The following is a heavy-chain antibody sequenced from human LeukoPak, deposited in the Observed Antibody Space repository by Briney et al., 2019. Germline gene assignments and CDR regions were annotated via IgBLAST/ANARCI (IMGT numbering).Heavy chain of an antibody. D-gene: IGHD2-2*02. CDR3: ARGRGYCSSTSCYKYYYYMDV. CDR1: GGSFCGYY. J-gene: IGHJ6*03. Sequence: NPSETLSLTSAGHGGSFCGYYWSWMPQPPGKGLEGVGVLNFSGSTNYNPSLMSRVTISVDTSKNQFSLKLSSVTAADTAVYYCARGRGYCSSTSCYKYYYYMDVWGKGTTVTVSS. V-gene: IGHV4-34*01. CDR2: LNFSGST.